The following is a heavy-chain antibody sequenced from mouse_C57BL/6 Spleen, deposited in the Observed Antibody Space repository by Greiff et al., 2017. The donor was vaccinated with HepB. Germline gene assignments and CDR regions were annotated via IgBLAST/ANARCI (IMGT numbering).Heavy chain of an antibody. Sequence: QVQLKQSGAELARPGASVKMSCKASGYTFTSYTMHWVKQRPGQGLEWIGYINPSSGYTKYNQKFKDKATLTADKSSSTAYMQLSSLTSEDSAVYYCAFIYYYGSSYEDYAMDYWGQGTSVTVSS. D-gene: IGHD1-1*01. CDR1: GYTFTSYT. CDR2: INPSSGYT. CDR3: AFIYYYGSSYEDYAMDY. V-gene: IGHV1-4*01. J-gene: IGHJ4*01.